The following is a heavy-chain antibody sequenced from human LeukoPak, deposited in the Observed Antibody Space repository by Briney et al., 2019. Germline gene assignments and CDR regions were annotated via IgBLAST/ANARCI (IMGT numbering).Heavy chain of an antibody. V-gene: IGHV3-21*01. J-gene: IGHJ4*02. CDR2: IGSSSSYI. CDR3: ARDYSSGWYYFDY. CDR1: GFTFRSYS. D-gene: IGHD6-19*01. Sequence: RPGGSLRLSCAASGFTFRSYSMNWVRQAPGKGLEWVSSIGSSSSYIYYVDSVKGRFTISRDNAKNSLYLQMNSLRAEDTAVYYCARDYSSGWYYFDYWGQGTLVTVSS.